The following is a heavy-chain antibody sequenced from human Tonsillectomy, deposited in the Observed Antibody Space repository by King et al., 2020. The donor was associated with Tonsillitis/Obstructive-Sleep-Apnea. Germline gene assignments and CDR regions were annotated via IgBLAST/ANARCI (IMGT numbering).Heavy chain of an antibody. D-gene: IGHD4-17*01. Sequence: VQLVESGAEVKKPGESLKISCEASGYSFTSYWVGWVRQMPGKGLEWMGIIWPGYSDTSYSPSFQGQVTMSVDKSISTAYLQWSGLKASDTAMYYCARRDYVSNDAFDVWGQGKMVTVSS. V-gene: IGHV5-51*03. CDR2: IWPGYSDT. CDR1: GYSFTSYW. J-gene: IGHJ3*01. CDR3: ARRDYVSNDAFDV.